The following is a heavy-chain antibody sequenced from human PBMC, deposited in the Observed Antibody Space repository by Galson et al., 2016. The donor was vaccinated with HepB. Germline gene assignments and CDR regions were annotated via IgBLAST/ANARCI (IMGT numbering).Heavy chain of an antibody. D-gene: IGHD3-10*01. CDR1: GYSFASYW. Sequence: QSGAEVKKPGESLKIYCKASGYSFASYWIGWVRQRPGKGLEWLGMVYPGDSDTRDSLSFQGQVTMSVDKSTSSAYLQWSSLKPSDTATYYCGRQGGLLGSASFSFDHWGLGSLVTVSA. V-gene: IGHV5-51*01. J-gene: IGHJ4*02. CDR2: VYPGDSDT. CDR3: GRQGGLLGSASFSFDH.